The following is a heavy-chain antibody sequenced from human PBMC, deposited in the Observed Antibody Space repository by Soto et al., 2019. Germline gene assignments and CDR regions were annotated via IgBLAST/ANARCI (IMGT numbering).Heavy chain of an antibody. D-gene: IGHD5-18*01. CDR1: GFTFSSYA. Sequence: PGGSLRLSCAASGFTFSSYAMSWVRQAPGKGLEWVSAISGSGGSTYYADSVKGRFTISRDNSKNTLYLQMNSLRAEDTAVYYCAKSVGYSCGYYYYGMDVWGQGTTVTVSS. CDR2: ISGSGGST. J-gene: IGHJ6*02. V-gene: IGHV3-23*01. CDR3: AKSVGYSCGYYYYGMDV.